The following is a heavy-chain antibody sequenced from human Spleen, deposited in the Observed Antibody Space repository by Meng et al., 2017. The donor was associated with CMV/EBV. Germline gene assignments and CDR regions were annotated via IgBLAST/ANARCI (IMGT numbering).Heavy chain of an antibody. CDR2: INSNSYYI. CDR1: GFTFNTYS. CDR3: ARIYYYGSGSYHKNAFDI. V-gene: IGHV3-21*01. J-gene: IGHJ3*02. Sequence: GESLKISCAASGFTFNTYSINWVRQAPGKGLEWVSSINSNSYYIYYADSVKGRFTISRDNAKNSVYLQMNSLSAEDTAVYYCARIYYYGSGSYHKNAFDIWGQGTMVTVSS. D-gene: IGHD3-10*01.